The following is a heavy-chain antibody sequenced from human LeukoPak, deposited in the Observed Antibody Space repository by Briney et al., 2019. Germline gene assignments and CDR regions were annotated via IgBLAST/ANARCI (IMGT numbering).Heavy chain of an antibody. J-gene: IGHJ6*02. D-gene: IGHD2-2*01. V-gene: IGHV3-23*01. CDR1: GFTFSSYA. CDR3: ARGPIVVVPAAMVYYYYGMDV. CDR2: ISGSGGST. Sequence: GGSLRLSCAASGFTFSSYAMSWVRQAPGKGLEWVSAISGSGGSTYYADSVKGRFTISRDNSKNTLYLQMSSLRAEDTAVYYCARGPIVVVPAAMVYYYYGMDVWGQGTTVTVSS.